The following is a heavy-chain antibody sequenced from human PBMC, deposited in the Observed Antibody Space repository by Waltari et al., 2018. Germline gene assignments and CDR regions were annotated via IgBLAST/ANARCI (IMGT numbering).Heavy chain of an antibody. CDR2: SSSDGSGK. V-gene: IGHV3-30*18. J-gene: IGHJ5*02. CDR1: GYPFNNYG. D-gene: IGHD1-26*01. Sequence: QVEESGGGVVQPGGSLRLSCVASGYPFNNYGMHWVRQAPGKGVGGLAVSSSDGSGKYYADAVKGRFTMSRDNSKNTVYLQMNSLRPEDTAVYYCAKAGGIYNYPLDPWGQGTLVTVSS. CDR3: AKAGGIYNYPLDP.